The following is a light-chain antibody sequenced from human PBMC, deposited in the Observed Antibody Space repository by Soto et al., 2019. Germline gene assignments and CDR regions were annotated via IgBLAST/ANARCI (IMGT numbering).Light chain of an antibody. CDR2: DVS. J-gene: IGLJ2*01. V-gene: IGLV2-14*01. Sequence: QSALTQPASVSGSPGQSITISCTGTSSDVGGYNYVSWYQQHPGKAPKLMIYDVSNLPSGVSNRFSGSKSGTTASLTISGLQAEDEADYYCSSYTSSSTLVFGGGTQLTVL. CDR3: SSYTSSSTLV. CDR1: SSDVGGYNY.